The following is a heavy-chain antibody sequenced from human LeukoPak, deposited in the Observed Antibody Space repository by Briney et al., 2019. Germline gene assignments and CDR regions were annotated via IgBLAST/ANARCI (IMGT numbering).Heavy chain of an antibody. J-gene: IGHJ3*02. Sequence: GGSLRLSCAASGFTFDDYAMHWVRQAPGKGLEWVSGISWNSRTIGYVDSVKGRFTISRDNSKNTLYLQMNSLRAEDTAVYYCAKDVRFFDAFDIWGQGTMVTVSS. CDR1: GFTFDDYA. CDR3: AKDVRFFDAFDI. CDR2: ISWNSRTI. D-gene: IGHD3-10*01. V-gene: IGHV3-9*01.